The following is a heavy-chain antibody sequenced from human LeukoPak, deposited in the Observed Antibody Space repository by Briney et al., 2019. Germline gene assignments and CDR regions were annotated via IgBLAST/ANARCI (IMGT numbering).Heavy chain of an antibody. D-gene: IGHD5-12*01. Sequence: SGGSLRLSCAASGSTFSSYAMSWVRQAPGKGLEWVSAISGSGGSTYYADSVKGRFTISRDNSKNTLYLQMNSLRAEDTAVYYCARREWLRHYYYGMDVWGQGTTVTVSS. CDR3: ARREWLRHYYYGMDV. V-gene: IGHV3-23*01. CDR2: ISGSGGST. CDR1: GSTFSSYA. J-gene: IGHJ6*02.